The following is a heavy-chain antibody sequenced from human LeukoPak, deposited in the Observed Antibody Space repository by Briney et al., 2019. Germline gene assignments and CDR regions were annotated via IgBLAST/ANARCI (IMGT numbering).Heavy chain of an antibody. V-gene: IGHV4-34*01. D-gene: IGHD4-23*01. CDR2: INHSGST. CDR1: GGSFSGYY. CDR3: ARGEVATVVTRGDAFDI. Sequence: SETLPLTCAVYGGSFSGYYWSWIRQPPGKGLEWIGEINHSGSTNYNPSLKSRVTISVDTSKNQFSLKLSSVTAADTAVYYCARGEVATVVTRGDAFDIWGQGTMVTVSS. J-gene: IGHJ3*02.